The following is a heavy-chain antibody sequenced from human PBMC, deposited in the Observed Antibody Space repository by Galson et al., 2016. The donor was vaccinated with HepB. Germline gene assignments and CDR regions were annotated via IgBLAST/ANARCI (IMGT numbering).Heavy chain of an antibody. Sequence: QSGAEVKKPGESLKISCKASGYTFATSWIGWVRQMPGKGLEWMGIIYPGDSDTRYSPSFQGQVTISVDKSISTAYLQWNSLKASETAMYFCARHGLYWKGTIVSGLSWLDPWGQGTLVTVSS. CDR2: IYPGDSDT. D-gene: IGHD5/OR15-5a*01. V-gene: IGHV5-51*01. J-gene: IGHJ5*02. CDR3: ARHGLYWKGTIVSGLSWLDP. CDR1: GYTFATSW.